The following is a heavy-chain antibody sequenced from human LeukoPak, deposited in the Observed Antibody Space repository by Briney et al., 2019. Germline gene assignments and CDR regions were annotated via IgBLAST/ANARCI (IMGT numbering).Heavy chain of an antibody. D-gene: IGHD6-13*01. CDR2: IYYSGST. CDR1: GGSISSSSYY. V-gene: IGHV4-39*01. Sequence: SETLSLTCTVSGGSISSSSYYWGWIRQPPGKGLEWIGSIYYSGSTYYDPSLKSRVTISVDTSKNQFSLKLSSVTAADTAVYYCARRAAGTGGVRYFDYWGQGTLVTVSS. J-gene: IGHJ4*02. CDR3: ARRAAGTGGVRYFDY.